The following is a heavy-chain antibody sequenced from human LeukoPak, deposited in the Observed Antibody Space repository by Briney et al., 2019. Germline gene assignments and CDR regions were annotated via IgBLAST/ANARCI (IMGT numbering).Heavy chain of an antibody. CDR2: IYYSGST. D-gene: IGHD3-10*01. Sequence: SETLSLTCAVSGYSISSSNWRGWIRQPPGKGLEWIGYIYYSGSTNYNPPLKSRVSMSVDTSKNQFSLKLSSVTAADTAVYYCARLYGSGSYYNYWGQGTLVTVSS. V-gene: IGHV4-28*01. CDR1: GYSISSSNW. J-gene: IGHJ4*02. CDR3: ARLYGSGSYYNY.